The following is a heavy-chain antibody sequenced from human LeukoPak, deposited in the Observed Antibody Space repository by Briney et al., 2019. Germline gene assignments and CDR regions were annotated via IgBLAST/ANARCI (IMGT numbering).Heavy chain of an antibody. V-gene: IGHV3-23*01. D-gene: IGHD3-3*01. CDR1: GFTFSSSA. J-gene: IGHJ4*02. Sequence: GGSLILSCAASGFTFSSSAMSRVRQAPGKVLEWVSAISGSGGSTYYADSVKGRFTISRDNSKNTLYLQMNSLRAEDTAVYYCATVLRFLEWSQIGYYFDYWGQGTLVTVSS. CDR2: ISGSGGST. CDR3: ATVLRFLEWSQIGYYFDY.